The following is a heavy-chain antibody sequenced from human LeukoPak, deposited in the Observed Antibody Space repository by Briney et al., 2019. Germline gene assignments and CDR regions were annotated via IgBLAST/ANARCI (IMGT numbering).Heavy chain of an antibody. CDR3: VKRSDSSGYCYMSY. CDR2: ISSNGGST. V-gene: IGHV3-64D*09. Sequence: PGGSLRLSCSASGFTFSSYAMHWVRQAPGKGLEYVSAISSNGGSTYYVDSVKGRFTISRDNSKNTLYLQMSSLRAEDTAVYYCVKRSDSSGYCYMSYWGQGTLVTVSS. D-gene: IGHD3-22*01. J-gene: IGHJ4*02. CDR1: GFTFSSYA.